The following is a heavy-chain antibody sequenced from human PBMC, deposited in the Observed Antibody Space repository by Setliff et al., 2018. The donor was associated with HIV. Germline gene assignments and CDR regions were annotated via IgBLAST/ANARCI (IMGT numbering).Heavy chain of an antibody. Sequence: PSETLSLTCTVSGGSISTGGHYWTWIRQPPGKGLEWIGYINHSGSTNYNPSLKSRVTISADTSKNQFSLKLSSVTAADTAVYYCARGRNFWSDYYHYYYMDVWGKGTMVTVSS. CDR1: GGSISTGGHY. D-gene: IGHD3-3*01. J-gene: IGHJ6*03. V-gene: IGHV4-31*03. CDR3: ARGRNFWSDYYHYYYMDV. CDR2: INHSGST.